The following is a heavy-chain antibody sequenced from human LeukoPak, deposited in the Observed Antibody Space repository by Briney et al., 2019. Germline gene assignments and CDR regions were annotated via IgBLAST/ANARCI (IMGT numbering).Heavy chain of an antibody. CDR3: ARDRDSSGWYPYYYMDV. Sequence: GGSLRLSCAASGFTFSSYWMSWVRQAPGKGLEWVANIKQDGSEKYYVDSVKGRFTISRDNAKNSLYLQMNSLRAEDTAVYYCARDRDSSGWYPYYYMDVWGKGTTVTVSS. D-gene: IGHD6-19*01. J-gene: IGHJ6*03. CDR1: GFTFSSYW. V-gene: IGHV3-7*01. CDR2: IKQDGSEK.